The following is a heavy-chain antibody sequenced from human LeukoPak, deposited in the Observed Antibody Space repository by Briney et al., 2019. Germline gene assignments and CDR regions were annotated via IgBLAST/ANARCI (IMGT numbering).Heavy chain of an antibody. CDR2: ISWNRGRI. CDR3: AKDMYGEYLTGFDY. V-gene: IGHV3-9*01. D-gene: IGHD4-17*01. J-gene: IGHJ4*02. CDR1: GFTFDDYA. Sequence: GGSLRLSCAASGFTFDDYAMRWVRQAPGKGLEWVSGISWNRGRIGNADSVKGRFTISRGNAKNSLYLQMNSLSTEDTAFYYCAKDMYGEYLTGFDYWGQGTLVTVSS.